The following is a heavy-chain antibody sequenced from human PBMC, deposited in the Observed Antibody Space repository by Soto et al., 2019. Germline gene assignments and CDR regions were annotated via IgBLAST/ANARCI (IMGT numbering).Heavy chain of an antibody. CDR1: GGSISSGDYY. Sequence: QVQLQESGPGLVKPSQTLSLTCTVSGGSISSGDYYWSWIRQPPGKGLEWIGYIYYSGSTYYNPSLKRRVTISVDTSKNQFSLKLSSVTAADTAVYYCARGDIMITFGGVYYYGMDVWGQGTTVTVSS. J-gene: IGHJ6*02. CDR2: IYYSGST. CDR3: ARGDIMITFGGVYYYGMDV. D-gene: IGHD3-16*01. V-gene: IGHV4-30-4*01.